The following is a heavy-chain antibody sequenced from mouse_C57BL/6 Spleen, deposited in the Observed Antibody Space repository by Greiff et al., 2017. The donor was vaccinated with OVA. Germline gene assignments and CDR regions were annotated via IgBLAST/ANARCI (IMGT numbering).Heavy chain of an antibody. CDR2: IWSGGST. Sequence: VKLVESGPGLVQPSQSLSITCTVSGFSLTSYGVHWVRQSPGKGLEWLGVIWSGGSTDYNAAFISRLSISKDNSKSQVFFKMNSLQADDTAIYYCARGFHYYGSSYFDYWGQGTTLTVSS. CDR1: GFSLTSYG. D-gene: IGHD1-1*01. J-gene: IGHJ2*01. CDR3: ARGFHYYGSSYFDY. V-gene: IGHV2-2*01.